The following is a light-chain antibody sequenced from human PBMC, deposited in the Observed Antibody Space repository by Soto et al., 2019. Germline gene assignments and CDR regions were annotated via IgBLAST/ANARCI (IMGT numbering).Light chain of an antibody. CDR1: QTVRNNY. Sequence: EFVLTQSPGTLSLSPGERATLSCRASQTVRNNYLAWYQQKPGQAPRLLIYDASSRATGIPDRFSGGGSGTDFPLTISRLEPEDFAVYYCQQYGNSPTFGRGTKVDIK. J-gene: IGKJ1*01. CDR3: QQYGNSPT. V-gene: IGKV3-20*01. CDR2: DAS.